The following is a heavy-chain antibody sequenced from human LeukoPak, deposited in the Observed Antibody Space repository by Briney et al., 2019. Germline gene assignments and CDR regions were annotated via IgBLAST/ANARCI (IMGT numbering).Heavy chain of an antibody. Sequence: GGSLRLSCVGSGFAFDDHGMRWVRQGSEKGLEWVAGINWNGGSTGYADSVKGRFTISRDNAQNSLYLEMTSLRVDDTALYYCARTDGALWGQGTLVTVSS. V-gene: IGHV3-20*04. D-gene: IGHD5-24*01. J-gene: IGHJ1*01. CDR1: GFAFDDHG. CDR2: INWNGGST. CDR3: ARTDGAL.